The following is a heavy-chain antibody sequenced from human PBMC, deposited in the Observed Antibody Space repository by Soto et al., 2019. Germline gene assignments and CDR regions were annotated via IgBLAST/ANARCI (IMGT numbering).Heavy chain of an antibody. V-gene: IGHV1-8*01. J-gene: IGHJ5*02. D-gene: IGHD4-4*01. CDR1: GYTFTSYD. CDR3: EGLQSLFRVDP. Sequence: QVPLVQSGAEVKKPGASVKVSCKASGYTFTSYDINWVRQATGQGLEWMGWMNPNSGNTGYAQKFQGRGTMTRNTSLSTAYMELSSLSSEDTAVYYCEGLQSLFRVDPWGQGTLVTVSS. CDR2: MNPNSGNT.